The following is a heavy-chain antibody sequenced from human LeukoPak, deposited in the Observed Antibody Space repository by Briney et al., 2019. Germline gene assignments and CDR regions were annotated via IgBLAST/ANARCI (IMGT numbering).Heavy chain of an antibody. J-gene: IGHJ4*02. CDR2: ISTFNGNT. V-gene: IGHV1-18*01. CDR1: GYAFTNYG. Sequence: GASVKVSCKASGYAFTNYGITWVRQAPGQGLEWLGWISTFNGNTNYAQRLQDRVTMTTDTSTNTAYLELRRLRSDDTALYYCARRPLIGNGYFDHWGKGSLVTVSS. CDR3: ARRPLIGNGYFDH. D-gene: IGHD4-23*01.